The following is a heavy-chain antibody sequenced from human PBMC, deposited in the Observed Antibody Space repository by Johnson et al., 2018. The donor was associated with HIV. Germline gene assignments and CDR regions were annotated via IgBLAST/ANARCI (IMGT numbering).Heavy chain of an antibody. CDR2: ISYDGSNK. J-gene: IGHJ3*01. CDR3: ARSGPNWAFDF. V-gene: IGHV3-30-3*01. Sequence: QVQLVESGGGVVQPGRSLRLSCAASGFSFSNYAIEWVRQAPGKGLEWVALISYDGSNKYYADSVKGRFTISRDHARNTMFVQMNSLRAEDTAVYYCARSGPNWAFDFWGRGTMVTVSS. D-gene: IGHD1-1*01. CDR1: GFSFSNYA.